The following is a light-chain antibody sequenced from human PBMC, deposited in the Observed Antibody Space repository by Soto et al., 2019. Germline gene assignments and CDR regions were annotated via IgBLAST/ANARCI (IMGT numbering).Light chain of an antibody. Sequence: DIQMTQSPSSLSATIGDRVTISCQASRDISNYINWYQQKPGRAPKLLIYDVSNLETGVPSRFSRSGSGTDFTFTISSLQPEDIATYYCQQYLSLPPLTFGGGTRVEIK. V-gene: IGKV1-33*01. J-gene: IGKJ4*01. CDR3: QQYLSLPPLT. CDR2: DVS. CDR1: RDISNY.